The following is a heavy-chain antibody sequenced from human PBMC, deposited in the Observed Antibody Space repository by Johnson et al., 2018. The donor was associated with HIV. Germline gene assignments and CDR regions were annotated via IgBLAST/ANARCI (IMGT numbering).Heavy chain of an antibody. CDR3: ARGGLGDYVVAFDI. CDR1: GFTFSSYA. J-gene: IGHJ3*02. CDR2: ISYDGSNK. Sequence: QVQLVESGGGVVQPGRSLRLSCAASGFTFSSYAMHWVRQAPGKGLEWLAVISYDGSNKYYVDSVKGRFTISRENSKNTLYLQMNSLRAEDTAVYYCARGGLGDYVVAFDIWGQGTMVTVSS. V-gene: IGHV3-30*04. D-gene: IGHD4-17*01.